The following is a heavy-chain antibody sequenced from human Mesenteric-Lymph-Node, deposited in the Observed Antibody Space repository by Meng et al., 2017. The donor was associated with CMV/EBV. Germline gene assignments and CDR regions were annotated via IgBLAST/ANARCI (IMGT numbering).Heavy chain of an antibody. CDR3: ARDHQWEGKDAGRTNWCDP. CDR2: VYYSGIT. CDR1: GGPITSNRDY. D-gene: IGHD1-26*01. V-gene: IGHV4-39*07. Sequence: ESLKISCSVSGGPITSNRDYWGWIRQPTGKGLEWIATVYYSGITYYNPSLKSRVTISIDTSKNQFSLRLSSLTAADTAVYYCARDHQWEGKDAGRTNWCDPWGQGTLVTVSS. J-gene: IGHJ5*02.